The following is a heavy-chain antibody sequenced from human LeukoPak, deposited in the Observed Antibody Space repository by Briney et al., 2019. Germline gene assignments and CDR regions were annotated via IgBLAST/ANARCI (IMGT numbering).Heavy chain of an antibody. CDR3: TRDGSGSRIPFDY. Sequence: GGSLRLSCAASGFAFGSHWMHWVRQAPGKGLVWVARIESDASNTRYADSVKGRFTISRDDANKTLYLQMNSLRAEDTAVYYCTRDGSGSRIPFDYWGQGTLVTVSS. J-gene: IGHJ4*02. CDR2: IESDASNT. V-gene: IGHV3-74*01. D-gene: IGHD1-26*01. CDR1: GFAFGSHW.